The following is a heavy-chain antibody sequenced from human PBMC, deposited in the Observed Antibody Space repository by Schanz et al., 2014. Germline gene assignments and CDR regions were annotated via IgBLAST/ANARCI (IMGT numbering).Heavy chain of an antibody. CDR2: ISAYNGHT. J-gene: IGHJ6*02. CDR3: ARDRGHVEQLVLEWYYAMDV. V-gene: IGHV1-18*01. Sequence: QVQLVQSGSEVKKPGASVKVSCKASGYTFTTYGISWVRQAPGQELEWMGWISAYNGHTNYAQKFQGRVTMTPDTSTSTAYMELRSLRSDDTAVYYCARDRGHVEQLVLEWYYAMDVWGQGTTVAVSS. CDR1: GYTFTTYG. D-gene: IGHD6-6*01.